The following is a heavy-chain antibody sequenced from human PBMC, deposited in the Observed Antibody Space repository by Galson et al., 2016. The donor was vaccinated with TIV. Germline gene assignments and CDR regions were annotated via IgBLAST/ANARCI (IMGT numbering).Heavy chain of an antibody. CDR3: AAGGFCTNSDCYYGGLDL. CDR1: GGSISNGDYY. CDR2: IFHSGNT. J-gene: IGHJ4*02. V-gene: IGHV4-31*03. Sequence: TLSLTCTVSGGSISNGDYYWTWTRKHPGKGLEWIGYIFHSGNTYYNPSLKSRVTMSVDPSQNHFSLKLSSVTAADTAVYYCAAGGFCTNSDCYYGGLDLWGQGTLVTVSS. D-gene: IGHD2-21*02.